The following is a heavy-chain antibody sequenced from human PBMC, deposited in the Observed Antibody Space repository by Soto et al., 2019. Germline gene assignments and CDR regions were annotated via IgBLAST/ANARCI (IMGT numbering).Heavy chain of an antibody. CDR1: GDSISSSNW. J-gene: IGHJ3*02. V-gene: IGHV4-4*02. Sequence: QVQLQESGPGLVKPSGTLSLTCAVSGDSISSSNWWSWVRQPPGKGLEWIGEIFHSGSTNYNPSLKSRVTISVDRSKNPFSLKLSSVTAADTAVYYCARDLSGNDAFDIWGQGTMVTVSS. CDR2: IFHSGST. D-gene: IGHD3-10*01. CDR3: ARDLSGNDAFDI.